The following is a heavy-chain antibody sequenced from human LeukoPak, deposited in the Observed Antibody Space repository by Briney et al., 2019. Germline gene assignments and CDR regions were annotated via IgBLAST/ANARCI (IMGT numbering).Heavy chain of an antibody. CDR3: AKRSATSSGYFDF. CDR2: ISSSSSTI. CDR1: GFTFSGYS. J-gene: IGHJ4*02. V-gene: IGHV3-48*01. D-gene: IGHD3-22*01. Sequence: GGSLRLSCAASGFTFSGYSMNWVGQAPGKRLEWVSYISSSSSTIYYADCVKGRFTISRDNSKNTIFLQMNSLRAEDTAIYYCAKRSATSSGYFDFWGRGTLVTVSS.